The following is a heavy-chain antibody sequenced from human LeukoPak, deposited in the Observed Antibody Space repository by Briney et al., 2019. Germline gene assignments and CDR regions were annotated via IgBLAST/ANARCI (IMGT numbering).Heavy chain of an antibody. V-gene: IGHV4-59*01. D-gene: IGHD6-19*01. CDR2: IYYSGST. CDR1: GGSISSYY. CDR3: ARVGGYSSGPEPSFDY. J-gene: IGHJ4*02. Sequence: SETLSLTCTVSGGSISSYYWSWIRQPPGKGLEWIGYIYYSGSTNYNPSLKSRVTISVDTSKNQFSLKLSSVTATDTAVYYCARVGGYSSGPEPSFDYWGQGTLVTVSS.